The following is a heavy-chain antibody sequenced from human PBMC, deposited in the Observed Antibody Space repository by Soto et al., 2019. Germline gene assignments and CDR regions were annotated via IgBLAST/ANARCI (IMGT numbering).Heavy chain of an antibody. CDR2: IIPILGIA. V-gene: IGHV1-69*08. J-gene: IGHJ4*02. D-gene: IGHD6-13*01. CDR3: ARDLAAAGISPY. Sequence: QVQLVQSGAEVKKPGSSVKVSCKASGGTFSSYTISWVRQAPGQGLEWMGRIIPILGIANYAQKFQGRVTITADKSTSTADMELSSLRSEDTAVYYCARDLAAAGISPYWGQGTLVTVSS. CDR1: GGTFSSYT.